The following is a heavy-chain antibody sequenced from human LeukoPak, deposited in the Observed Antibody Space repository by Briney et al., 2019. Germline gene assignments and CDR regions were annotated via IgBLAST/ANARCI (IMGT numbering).Heavy chain of an antibody. V-gene: IGHV1-18*04. CDR3: ARSRFLEWLLSHYYYYMDV. D-gene: IGHD3-3*01. Sequence: GASVKVSCKASGYTFTNYGISWVRQAPGQGLEWMGWISAYNGNTNYAQKLQGRVTMTTDTSTSTAYMELRSLRSDDTAVYYCARSRFLEWLLSHYYYYMDVWGKGTTVTVSS. CDR2: ISAYNGNT. J-gene: IGHJ6*03. CDR1: GYTFTNYG.